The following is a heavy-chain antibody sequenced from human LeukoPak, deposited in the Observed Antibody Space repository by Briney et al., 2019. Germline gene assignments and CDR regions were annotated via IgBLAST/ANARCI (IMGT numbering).Heavy chain of an antibody. D-gene: IGHD4-11*01. Sequence: PGGSLRLSCAASGFTFSSYAMSWVRQAPGKGLEWVSAISGSGGSIYYADSVKGRFTISRYNSKNTLYLQMNSLRAEDTAVYYCAKDHEPTYTYYFDYWGQGTLVTVSS. J-gene: IGHJ4*02. CDR3: AKDHEPTYTYYFDY. V-gene: IGHV3-23*01. CDR2: ISGSGGSI. CDR1: GFTFSSYA.